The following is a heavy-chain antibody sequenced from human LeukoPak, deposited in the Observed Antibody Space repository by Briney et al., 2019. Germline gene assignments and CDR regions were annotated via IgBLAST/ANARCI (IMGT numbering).Heavy chain of an antibody. V-gene: IGHV4-59*08. CDR3: ARRATFGNYPMLNFDS. CDR1: GTSITRTY. Sequence: NPSETLSLTCTVSGTSITRTYWSWIRHPPGRGLESVGYVYDTGDTNYNPSLKSRVTMSLDTSKNQFSLTLSSVTAADTALYYCARRATFGNYPMLNFDSWGQGILVTVSS. J-gene: IGHJ4*02. CDR2: VYDTGDT. D-gene: IGHD1-7*01.